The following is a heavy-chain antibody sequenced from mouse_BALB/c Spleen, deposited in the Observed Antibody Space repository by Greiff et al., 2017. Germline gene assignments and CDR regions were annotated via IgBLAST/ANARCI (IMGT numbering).Heavy chain of an antibody. V-gene: IGHV1S81*02. CDR2: INPSNGRT. CDR1: GYTFTSYW. J-gene: IGHJ4*01. CDR3: ARLGQPAMDY. Sequence: QVQLKQPGAELVKPGASVKLSCKASGYTFTSYWMHWVKQRPGQGLEWIGEINPSNGRTNYNEKFKSKATLTVDKSSSTAYMQLSSLTSEDSAVYYCARLGQPAMDYWGQGTSVTVSS.